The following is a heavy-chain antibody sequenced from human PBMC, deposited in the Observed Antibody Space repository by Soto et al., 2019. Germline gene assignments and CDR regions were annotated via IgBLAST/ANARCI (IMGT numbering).Heavy chain of an antibody. J-gene: IGHJ4*02. Sequence: SETLSLTCTVSGGSISSGGYYWSWIRQHPGKGLEWIGYLYYSGSTYYNLSLKSRVTISVDTSKNQFSLKLSSVTAADTAVYYCARWADYYDSSCYYYPFDYWGQGTLVTVSS. CDR1: GGSISSGGYY. CDR3: ARWADYYDSSCYYYPFDY. V-gene: IGHV4-31*03. D-gene: IGHD3-22*01. CDR2: LYYSGST.